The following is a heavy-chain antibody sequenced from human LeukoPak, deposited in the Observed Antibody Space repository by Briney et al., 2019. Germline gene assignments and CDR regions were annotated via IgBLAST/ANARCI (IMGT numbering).Heavy chain of an antibody. Sequence: PSETLSLTCAIYGGSFSGYYWSWIRQPPGKGLEWIGEINHSGSTNYNPSLKSRVTISVDTSENQFSLKLSSVTAADTAVYYCARGRGAIAARFDYWGQGTLVTVSS. D-gene: IGHD6-6*01. CDR3: ARGRGAIAARFDY. CDR1: GGSFSGYY. CDR2: INHSGST. V-gene: IGHV4-34*01. J-gene: IGHJ4*02.